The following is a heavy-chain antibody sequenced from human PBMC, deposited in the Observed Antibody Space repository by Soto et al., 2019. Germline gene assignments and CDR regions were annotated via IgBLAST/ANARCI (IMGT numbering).Heavy chain of an antibody. CDR1: GFTFSSYA. CDR2: ISGSGGST. CDR3: ARDPFGYYVNYFDN. D-gene: IGHD1-26*01. J-gene: IGHJ4*02. V-gene: IGHV3-23*01. Sequence: PWGSLRLSCAASGFTFSSYAMSWVRQAPGKGLEWVSGISGSGGSTYYADSVKGRFTISRDDSKNTLYLQMNSLRAEDTAIFYCARDPFGYYVNYFDNWGQGTLVTVSS.